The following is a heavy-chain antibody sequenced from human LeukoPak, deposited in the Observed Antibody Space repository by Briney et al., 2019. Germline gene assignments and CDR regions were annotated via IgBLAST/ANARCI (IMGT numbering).Heavy chain of an antibody. CDR3: ARHSSVVRGWFDP. CDR1: GVSISSYY. D-gene: IGHD2-15*01. J-gene: IGHJ5*02. CDR2: IYASGST. V-gene: IGHV4-4*09. Sequence: PSETLSLTCTVSGVSISSYYWSWLRQPPGKGLEWVGYIYASGSTNYNPSLKSRVTISVDTSKNQFSLKLTSVTAADTAVYYCARHSSVVRGWFDPWGQGTLVTGSS.